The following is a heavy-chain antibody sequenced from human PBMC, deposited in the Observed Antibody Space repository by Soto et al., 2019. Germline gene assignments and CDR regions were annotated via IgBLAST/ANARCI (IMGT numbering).Heavy chain of an antibody. V-gene: IGHV3-30*09. D-gene: IGHD2-21*02. CDR3: TRDNGDLVVVTARSGHGFDP. J-gene: IGHJ5*02. CDR2: ISHGGSYK. Sequence: GGSLRLSCAASGFTFSSYAMHRVRQAPGKGLEWVAGISHGGSYKYYGDSVKGRFAISRDNSMSTVYLEMNSLRPDDTALYYCTRDNGDLVVVTARSGHGFDPWGSGTLVTVSS. CDR1: GFTFSSYA.